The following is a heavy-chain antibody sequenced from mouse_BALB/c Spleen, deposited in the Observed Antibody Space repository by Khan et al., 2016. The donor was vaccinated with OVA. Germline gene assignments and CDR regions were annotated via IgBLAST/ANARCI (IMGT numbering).Heavy chain of an antibody. J-gene: IGHJ3*01. D-gene: IGHD1-2*01. Sequence: QVQLQQPGTELARPGASVNLSCKASGYTFTDFYINWVKQRSGQGLEWIGEISPGSGDTYYNEKLKGKATLTADKSSSTAYMQLSSLTSEASAFYFCARRNYFGYTFAYWGQGTLVTVSA. V-gene: IGHV1-77*01. CDR1: GYTFTDFY. CDR3: ARRNYFGYTFAY. CDR2: ISPGSGDT.